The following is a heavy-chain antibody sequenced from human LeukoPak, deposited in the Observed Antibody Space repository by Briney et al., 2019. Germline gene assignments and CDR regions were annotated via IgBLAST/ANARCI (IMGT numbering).Heavy chain of an antibody. CDR2: ISGSGGST. V-gene: IGHV3-23*01. J-gene: IGHJ4*02. CDR3: AKSPAGSWLRGHYFDY. Sequence: PGGSLRLSCAASGFTFSSYAMSWVRQAPGKGLEWVSAISGSGGSTYYADSVKGRFTISRDNSKNTLYLQMNSLRAEDTAVYYCAKSPAGSWLRGHYFDYWGQGTLVTVSS. CDR1: GFTFSSYA. D-gene: IGHD5-18*01.